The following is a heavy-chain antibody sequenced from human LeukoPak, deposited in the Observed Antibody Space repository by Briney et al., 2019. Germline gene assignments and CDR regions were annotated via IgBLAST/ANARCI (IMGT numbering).Heavy chain of an antibody. CDR2: ISYDGSNK. D-gene: IGHD6-19*01. CDR3: AKGNRIAVAGTSEYFQH. V-gene: IGHV3-30*18. CDR1: GFTFSSYG. J-gene: IGHJ1*01. Sequence: GRSLRLSCAASGFTFSSYGMHWVRQAPGKGLEWVAVISYDGSNKYYADSVKGRFTISRDNSKNTLYLQMNSLRAEDTAVYYCAKGNRIAVAGTSEYFQHWGQGTLVTVSS.